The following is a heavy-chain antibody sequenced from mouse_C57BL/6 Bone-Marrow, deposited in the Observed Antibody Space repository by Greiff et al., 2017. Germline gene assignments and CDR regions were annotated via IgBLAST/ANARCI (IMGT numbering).Heavy chain of an antibody. CDR3: SRQVSAILASNYFDV. J-gene: IGHJ1*03. D-gene: IGHD1-1*01. V-gene: IGHV5-9*01. CDR1: GFTFSSYT. Sequence: EVKLLESGGGLAKPGGSLKLSCAASGFTFSSYTMSWVRQTPEKRLQWVAAISGGGGNTYYPDSVKGRVTISRDNDKTVLYLQMRSLRSAATALYYCSRQVSAILASNYFDVWGTGTSVTVSS. CDR2: ISGGGGNT.